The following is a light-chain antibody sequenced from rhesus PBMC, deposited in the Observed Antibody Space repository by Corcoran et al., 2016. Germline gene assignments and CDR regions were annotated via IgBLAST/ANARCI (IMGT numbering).Light chain of an antibody. J-gene: IGKJ3*01. CDR3: QQHDNSPFT. V-gene: IGKV1-69*01. CDR2: RAS. CDR1: QGIRNW. Sequence: DIQMTQSPSSLSASVGDRVTITCRASQGIRNWLAWYQQKPGKAPKLLIYRASNLKTGVPSRFSGRGSGTDFTLTISSLQPEEIASYYCQQHDNSPFTFGPGTKLDIK.